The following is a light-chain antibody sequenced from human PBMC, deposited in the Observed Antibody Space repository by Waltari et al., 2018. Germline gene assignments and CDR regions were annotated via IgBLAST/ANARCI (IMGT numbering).Light chain of an antibody. V-gene: IGLV2-14*03. Sequence: SALTQPAPVSGSPGQSITIPCSGTSSDVGGYTYVSWYRQHPAKAPKLMIYAVSNRPSGVSNRFSGSKSGNTASLTISGLQAEDEADYYCSSYSSSSTRVFGTGTKVTVL. J-gene: IGLJ1*01. CDR1: SSDVGGYTY. CDR3: SSYSSSSTRV. CDR2: AVS.